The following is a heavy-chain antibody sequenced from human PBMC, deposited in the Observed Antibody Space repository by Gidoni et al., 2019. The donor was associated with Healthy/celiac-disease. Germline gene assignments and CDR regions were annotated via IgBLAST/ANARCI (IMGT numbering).Heavy chain of an antibody. CDR1: GFTFSSYG. CDR3: ARIPHDHAFDI. Sequence: QVQLVESGGGVVQPGRSLRLSCAASGFTFSSYGMHWVRQAPGKGLEWVAVIWYDGSNKYYADSVEGRFTISRDNSKNTLYLQMNSLRAEDTAVYYCARIPHDHAFDIWGQGTMVTVSS. J-gene: IGHJ3*02. CDR2: IWYDGSNK. V-gene: IGHV3-33*01. D-gene: IGHD1-1*01.